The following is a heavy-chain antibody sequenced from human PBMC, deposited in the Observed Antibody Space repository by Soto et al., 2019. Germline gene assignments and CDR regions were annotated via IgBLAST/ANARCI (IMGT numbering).Heavy chain of an antibody. CDR1: GFTFSRYA. CDR2: ISGSGGST. D-gene: IGHD6-13*01. CDR3: AYSSTPFDY. J-gene: IGHJ4*02. Sequence: EVQLLESGGGLVQPGGSLRLSFAASGFTFSRYAMSWVRQAPGKGLEWVSAISGSGGSTYYADSVKGRFTISRDNSKNRLYLQMHSLRAEDTAVYYCAYSSTPFDYGGQGTLVTVSS. V-gene: IGHV3-23*01.